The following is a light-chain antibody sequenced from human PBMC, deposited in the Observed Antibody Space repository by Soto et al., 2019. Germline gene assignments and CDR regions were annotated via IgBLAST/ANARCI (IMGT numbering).Light chain of an antibody. J-gene: IGKJ1*01. CDR3: QQYGSSGT. CDR2: GAS. V-gene: IGKV3-20*01. CDR1: QSVSNNY. Sequence: IMLTQSPGTLSLYPGERATLSCRASQSVSNNYLAWYQQKPGQAPRLLIYGASNRATGIPDRFSGSGSGTDFTLTISRLEPEDFAVYYCQQYGSSGTFGQGTKV.